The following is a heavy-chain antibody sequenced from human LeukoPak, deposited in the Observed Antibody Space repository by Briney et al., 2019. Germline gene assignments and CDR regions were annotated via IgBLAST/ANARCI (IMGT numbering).Heavy chain of an antibody. CDR2: ITSSGSTI. CDR1: GFTFSSFE. V-gene: IGHV3-48*03. J-gene: IGHJ4*02. D-gene: IGHD2-21*02. Sequence: GGSLSLSCAASGFTFSSFEMNWVRQAPGQGLEWISYITSSGSTIYYADSVKGRFTISRDNAKNTLYLQMNSLRAEDTAVYYCAVAYCGDDCLGYYIDSWGQGTLVAVSS. CDR3: AVAYCGDDCLGYYIDS.